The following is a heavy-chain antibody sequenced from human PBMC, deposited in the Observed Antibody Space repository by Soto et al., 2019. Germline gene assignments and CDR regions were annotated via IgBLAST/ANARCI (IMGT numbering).Heavy chain of an antibody. Sequence: QVQLVQSGAEVKKPGAAVKVSCKASGYTFSDRNMHWVRQAPGQGLEWMAWINPGSGGTDYAQKFQGRVTMTRHTSISTAYMERSSLTSDDTAVYYCARGVGSSWFGPWGQGTLVTVSS. CDR1: GYTFSDRN. CDR3: ARGVGSSWFGP. CDR2: INPGSGGT. D-gene: IGHD6-25*01. J-gene: IGHJ5*02. V-gene: IGHV1-2*02.